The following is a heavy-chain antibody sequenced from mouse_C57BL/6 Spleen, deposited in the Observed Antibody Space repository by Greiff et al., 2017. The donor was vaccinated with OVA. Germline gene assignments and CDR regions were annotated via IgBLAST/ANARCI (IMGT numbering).Heavy chain of an antibody. CDR3: ERNGITTVVAPFDY. Sequence: QVQLQQPGAELVKPGASVKLSCKASGYTFTSYWMQWVKQRPGQGLEWIGEIDPSDSYTNYNQKFKGKATLTVDTSSSTAYMQLSSLTSEDSAVYYCERNGITTVVAPFDYWGQGTTLTVSS. CDR2: IDPSDSYT. V-gene: IGHV1-50*01. D-gene: IGHD1-1*01. J-gene: IGHJ2*01. CDR1: GYTFTSYW.